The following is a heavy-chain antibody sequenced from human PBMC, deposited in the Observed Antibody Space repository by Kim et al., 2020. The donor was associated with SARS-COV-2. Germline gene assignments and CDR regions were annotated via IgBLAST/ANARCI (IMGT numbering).Heavy chain of an antibody. V-gene: IGHV4-34*01. CDR1: GGSFSGYY. CDR3: AMRLWLGGFDP. CDR2: INHSGST. Sequence: SETLSLTCAVYGGSFSGYYWSWIRQPPGKGLEWIGEINHSGSTNYNPSLKSRVTISVDTSKNQFSLKLSSVTAADTAVYSCAMRLWLGGFDPWGQGTLVTVSA. D-gene: IGHD5-12*01. J-gene: IGHJ5*02.